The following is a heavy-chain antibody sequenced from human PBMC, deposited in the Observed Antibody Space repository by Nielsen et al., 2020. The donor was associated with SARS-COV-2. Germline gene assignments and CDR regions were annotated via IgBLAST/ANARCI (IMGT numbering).Heavy chain of an antibody. CDR2: ISSSSSYT. Sequence: GGSLRLSCAASGFTFSDYYMSWIRQAPGKGLEWVSYISSSSSYTNYADSVKGRFTISRDNAKNSLYLQMNSLRAEDTAVYYCARAGQHLYYYYGMDVWGQGTTVTVSS. J-gene: IGHJ6*02. V-gene: IGHV3-11*06. CDR1: GFTFSDYY. D-gene: IGHD6-13*01. CDR3: ARAGQHLYYYYGMDV.